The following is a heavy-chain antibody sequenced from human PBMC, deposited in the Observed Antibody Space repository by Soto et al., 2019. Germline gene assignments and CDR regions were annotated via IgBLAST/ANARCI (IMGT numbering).Heavy chain of an antibody. CDR2: IYYRGST. Sequence: SETPSLTCTVSGGSVSSGTYYWSWIRQPPGKGLEWIGYIYYRGSTNYNPSLKSRVTISLDTSRNHFSLKLSSVTAADTAVYYCARGLDYLGFDYWGQGTLVTVSS. D-gene: IGHD4-17*01. V-gene: IGHV4-61*03. CDR1: GGSVSSGTYY. CDR3: ARGLDYLGFDY. J-gene: IGHJ4*02.